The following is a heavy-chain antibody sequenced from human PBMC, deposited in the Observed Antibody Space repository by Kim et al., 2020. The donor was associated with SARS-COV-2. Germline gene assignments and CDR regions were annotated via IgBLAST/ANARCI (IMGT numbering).Heavy chain of an antibody. CDR3: ARLMVGDAFDY. J-gene: IGHJ4*02. D-gene: IGHD2-15*01. Sequence: SETLSLTCTVSGGSISSSSYYWGWIRQPPGKGLEWIGSIYYSGSTYYNPSLKSRVTISVDTSKNQFSLKLSSVTAADTAVYYCARLMVGDAFDYWGQGTLVTVSS. V-gene: IGHV4-39*01. CDR1: GGSISSSSYY. CDR2: IYYSGST.